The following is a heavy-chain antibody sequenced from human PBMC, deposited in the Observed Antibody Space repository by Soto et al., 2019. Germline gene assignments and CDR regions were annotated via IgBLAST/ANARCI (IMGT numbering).Heavy chain of an antibody. J-gene: IGHJ2*01. CDR2: IYYSGDT. V-gene: IGHV4-31*01. D-gene: IGHD4-17*01. CDR1: GGSVSSGGQY. Sequence: QVQLQESGPGLVKPSQTLSLTCTVSGGSVSSGGQYWSWIRQHPGKGLEWIGNIYYSGDTFYNPSLRSPITISGDTSRNQFTLSLSSVTAADTAVYYCARRHARFYFGLWGRGTLLTVSS. CDR3: ARRHARFYFGL.